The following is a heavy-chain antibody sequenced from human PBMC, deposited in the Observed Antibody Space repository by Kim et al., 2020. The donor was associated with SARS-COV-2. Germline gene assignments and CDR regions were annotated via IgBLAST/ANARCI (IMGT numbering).Heavy chain of an antibody. CDR2: FDPEDGET. J-gene: IGHJ5*02. CDR3: AIRRAGKNWFDP. Sequence: ASVKVSCKVSGYTLTELSMHWVRQAPGKGLEWMGGFDPEDGETIYAQKFQGRVTMTEDTSTDTAYMELSSLRSEDTAVYYCAIRRAGKNWFDPWGQGTLVTVSS. V-gene: IGHV1-24*01. D-gene: IGHD3-10*01. CDR1: GYTLTELS.